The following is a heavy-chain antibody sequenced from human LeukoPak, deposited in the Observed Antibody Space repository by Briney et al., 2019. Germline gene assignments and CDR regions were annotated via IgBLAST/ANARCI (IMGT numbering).Heavy chain of an antibody. D-gene: IGHD2-21*01. J-gene: IGHJ5*02. CDR1: GGTFSSYT. CDR3: AREGDIVVVSPTNWFDP. V-gene: IGHV1-69*04. Sequence: GASVKVSCKASGGTFSSYTISWVRQAPGQGLEWMGRIIPILGIANYAQKFQGRVTITADKSTSTAYMELSSLRSEDTAVYYCAREGDIVVVSPTNWFDPWGKGTRVTVSS. CDR2: IIPILGIA.